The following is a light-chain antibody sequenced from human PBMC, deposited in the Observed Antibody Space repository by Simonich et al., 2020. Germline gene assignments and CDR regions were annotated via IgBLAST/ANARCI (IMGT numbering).Light chain of an antibody. V-gene: IGLV2-14*01. J-gene: IGLJ3*02. CDR3: SSYTSSSTWV. CDR1: SSDVGGYNY. Sequence: QSALTQPASVSGSPGQSITISCTGTSSDVGGYNYVSWYQQHPGKAPKLMIYAVRKRPSGVSNRCSGSKAGNTASLTISGLQAEDEADYYFSSYTSSSTWVFGGGTKLTVL. CDR2: AVR.